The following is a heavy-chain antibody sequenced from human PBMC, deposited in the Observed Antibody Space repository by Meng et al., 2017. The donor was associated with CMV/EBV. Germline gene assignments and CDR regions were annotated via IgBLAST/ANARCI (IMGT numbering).Heavy chain of an antibody. CDR3: ARDDYDFWSGYYSDSDY. CDR1: GYSISSGYY. CDR2: IYYSGST. Sequence: SETLSLTCTVSGYSISSGYYWGWIRQPPGKGLEWIGSIYYSGSTYYNPSLKSRVTISVDTSKNQFSLKLSSVTAADTAVYYCARDDYDFWSGYYSDSDYWGQGTLVTVSS. J-gene: IGHJ4*02. D-gene: IGHD3-3*01. V-gene: IGHV4-38-2*02.